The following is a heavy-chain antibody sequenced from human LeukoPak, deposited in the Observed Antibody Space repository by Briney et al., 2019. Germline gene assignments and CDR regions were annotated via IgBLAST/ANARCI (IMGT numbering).Heavy chain of an antibody. CDR2: IYYSGST. V-gene: IGHV4-59*08. CDR1: GGSINSYY. D-gene: IGHD3-10*01. CDR3: ARHGLTMDANFDY. J-gene: IGHJ4*02. Sequence: SETLSLTCTVSGGSINSYYWSWIRQPPGKGLEWIGYIYYSGSTNYNPSLKSRVTISVDTSKNQFSLKLSSVTAADTAVYYCARHGLTMDANFDYWGQGTLVTVSS.